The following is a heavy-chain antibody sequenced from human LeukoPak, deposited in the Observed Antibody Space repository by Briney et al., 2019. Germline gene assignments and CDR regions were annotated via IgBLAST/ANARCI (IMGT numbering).Heavy chain of an antibody. CDR3: ARVLPIYCSGGSCYLPGGLDY. J-gene: IGHJ4*02. CDR1: GYTFTGYY. D-gene: IGHD2-15*01. V-gene: IGHV1-2*02. Sequence: ASVKVSCKASGYTFTGYYMHWVRQAPGQGLEWMGWINSNSGGTNYAQKFQGRVTMTRDTSISTAYMELSRLRSDDTAVYYCARVLPIYCSGGSCYLPGGLDYWGQGTLVTVSS. CDR2: INSNSGGT.